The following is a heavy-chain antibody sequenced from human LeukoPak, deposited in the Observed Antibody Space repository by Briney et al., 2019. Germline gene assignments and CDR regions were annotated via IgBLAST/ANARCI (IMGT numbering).Heavy chain of an antibody. Sequence: GGSLRLSCAASGFTFSDYYMSWIRQAPGKGLEWVSYISSSGSTIYYADSVKGRFTISRDNSKNTLYLQMNSLRAEGTAVYYCARDLVRVGGGYFDYWGQGTLVTVSS. CDR2: ISSSGSTI. CDR1: GFTFSDYY. D-gene: IGHD2-8*02. J-gene: IGHJ4*02. V-gene: IGHV3-11*04. CDR3: ARDLVRVGGGYFDY.